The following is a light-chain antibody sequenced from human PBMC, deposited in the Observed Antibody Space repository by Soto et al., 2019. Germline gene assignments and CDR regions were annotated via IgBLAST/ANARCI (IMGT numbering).Light chain of an antibody. CDR3: QSYDRSLSYV. CDR2: GNI. Sequence: QSVLTQPPSVSGAPGQRVTISCTGTSSNIGAGYDVHWYQQLPGTAPKLLIYGNINRPSGVPDRFSGSKSGTSASLAITGLQAEDEADYYCQSYDRSLSYVFGTGTTLTVL. CDR1: SSNIGAGYD. V-gene: IGLV1-40*01. J-gene: IGLJ1*01.